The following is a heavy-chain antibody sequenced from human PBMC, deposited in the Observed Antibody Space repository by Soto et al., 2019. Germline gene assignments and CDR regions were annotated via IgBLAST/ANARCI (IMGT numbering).Heavy chain of an antibody. CDR2: IYYSGST. CDR1: GGSISSGGYY. D-gene: IGHD3-16*02. J-gene: IGHJ5*02. V-gene: IGHV4-31*03. CDR3: ARATIMITFGGVIVEPYNWFDP. Sequence: QVQLQESGPGLVKPSQTLSLTCTVSGGSISSGGYYWSWIRQHPGKGLEWIGYIYYSGSTYYNPSLKSRVTISVDTSKNQFSLKLSSVTGADTAVYYCARATIMITFGGVIVEPYNWFDPWGQGTLVTVSS.